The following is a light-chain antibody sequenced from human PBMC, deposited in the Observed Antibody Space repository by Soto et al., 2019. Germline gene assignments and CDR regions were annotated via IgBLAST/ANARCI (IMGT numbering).Light chain of an antibody. J-gene: IGKJ3*01. CDR1: QSVSSSY. CDR2: GAC. V-gene: IGKV3-20*01. CDR3: QQYGSSPPFT. Sequence: EIVLTQSPGTLSLSPGERATLSCRASQSVSSSYLAWYQQKPGQAPRFLIYGACSRATGIPDRFSGSGSGTDFTLTISRLEPEDFAVYYCQQYGSSPPFTFGPGTKVDIK.